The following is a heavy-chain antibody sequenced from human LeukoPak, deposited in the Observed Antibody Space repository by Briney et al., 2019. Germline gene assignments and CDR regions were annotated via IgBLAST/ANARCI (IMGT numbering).Heavy chain of an antibody. CDR1: GFTFSSYA. D-gene: IGHD2-15*01. J-gene: IGHJ6*02. CDR3: ARDMYCSGDSCQRSSAMDV. V-gene: IGHV3-21*04. CDR2: ISSSSSYI. Sequence: GGSLRLSCAASGFTFSSYAMSWVRQAPGKGLEWVSAISSSSSYIYYADSVKGRFTISRDNAKNSLYLQMNSLRAEDTAVYYCARDMYCSGDSCQRSSAMDVWGQGTTVTVSS.